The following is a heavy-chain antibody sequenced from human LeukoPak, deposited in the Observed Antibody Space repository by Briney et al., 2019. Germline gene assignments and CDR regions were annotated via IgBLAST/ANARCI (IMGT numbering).Heavy chain of an antibody. V-gene: IGHV4-30-4*01. CDR1: GGSISSGDYY. Sequence: PSETLSLTCTVSGGSISSGDYYWSWIRQPPGKGLEWIGYMYYSGSTYYNPSLKSRVTISVDTSKNQFSLKLSSVTAADTAVYYCVGRMVGAIRPFDYWGQGTLVTVSS. D-gene: IGHD1-26*01. CDR3: VGRMVGAIRPFDY. J-gene: IGHJ4*02. CDR2: MYYSGST.